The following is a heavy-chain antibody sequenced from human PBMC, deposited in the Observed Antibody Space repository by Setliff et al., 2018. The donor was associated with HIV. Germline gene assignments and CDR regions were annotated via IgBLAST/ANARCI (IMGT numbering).Heavy chain of an antibody. D-gene: IGHD3-10*01. CDR3: ARSTYYYGSGKGSGWFDP. V-gene: IGHV4-59*08. J-gene: IGHJ5*02. CDR1: GVSISSYY. CDR2: IYYSGST. Sequence: PSETLSLTCNVSGVSISSYYWSWIRQPPGKGLEWIGYIYYSGSTHYSPSLKSRVTISVDTSKDQFSLKLSSVTAADTAVYYCARSTYYYGSGKGSGWFDPWGQGTLVTVSS.